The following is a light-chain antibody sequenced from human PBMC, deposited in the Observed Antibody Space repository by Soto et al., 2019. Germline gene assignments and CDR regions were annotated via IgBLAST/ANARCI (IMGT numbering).Light chain of an antibody. CDR1: QGLSSY. Sequence: IQLTQSPSSLSASVVDIVTITFRASQGLSSYLAWYQQKPGKDPKLLIYAASTLQSGVPSRFSGSESGTDFTLTISSLQPEDFGTYYCQQVNNYPLPFGGGTKLDI. CDR2: AAS. CDR3: QQVNNYPLP. J-gene: IGKJ4*01. V-gene: IGKV1-9*01.